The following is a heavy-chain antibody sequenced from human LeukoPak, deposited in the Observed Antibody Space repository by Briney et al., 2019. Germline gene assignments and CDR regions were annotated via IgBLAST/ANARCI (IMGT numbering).Heavy chain of an antibody. V-gene: IGHV5-51*01. Sequence: GESLKISCQASADSFTNCWIAWVRQMPGKGLEWMGIIYLGDYDTRYSPSFRGRVTISVDQSIRAAHLHWSSLKASDTAGYYCARRCSNSPAIDYWAQGTLVSVSS. CDR2: IYLGDYDT. CDR1: ADSFTNCW. J-gene: IGHJ4*02. D-gene: IGHD1-1*01. CDR3: ARRCSNSPAIDY.